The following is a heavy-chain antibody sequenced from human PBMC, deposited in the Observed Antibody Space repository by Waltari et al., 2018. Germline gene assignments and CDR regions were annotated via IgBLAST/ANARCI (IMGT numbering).Heavy chain of an antibody. CDR3: ARWRGGANDY. D-gene: IGHD1-26*01. Sequence: QVQLQESGPGLVKSSETLSLTCTVSGGSISGDFWNWIRQPAGKGLEWIGRIYSSGSTNYHASLQSRVTMSVDTSKNQFSLKLSSVTAADTAVYYCARWRGGANDYWGQGTLVTVSS. V-gene: IGHV4-4*07. CDR2: IYSSGST. CDR1: GGSISGDF. J-gene: IGHJ4*02.